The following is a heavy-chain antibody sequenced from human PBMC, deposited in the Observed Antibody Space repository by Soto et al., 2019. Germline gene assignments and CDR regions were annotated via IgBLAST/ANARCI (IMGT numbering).Heavy chain of an antibody. V-gene: IGHV4-34*01. CDR3: ARGGGRYSGYDTDFDY. J-gene: IGHJ4*02. CDR1: GGSFSGYY. CDR2: INHSGST. Sequence: SETLSLTCAVYGGSFSGYYWSWIRQPPGKGLEWIGEINHSGSTNYNPSLKSRVTISVDTSKNQFSLKLSSVTAADTAVYYCARGGGRYSGYDTDFDYWGQGILVTVSS. D-gene: IGHD5-12*01.